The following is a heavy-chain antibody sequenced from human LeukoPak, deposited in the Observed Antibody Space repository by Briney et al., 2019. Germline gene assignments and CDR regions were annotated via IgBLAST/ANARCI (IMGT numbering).Heavy chain of an antibody. V-gene: IGHV3-30*18. CDR3: AKDLRGYSSAWLDV. J-gene: IGHJ1*01. CDR2: ISVDGNNK. D-gene: IGHD6-19*01. Sequence: RSLRLSCVDSGFTFSSYVMHWVRQAPGKGLECVAVISVDGNNKNYGDSVKGRFTISRDNSKNTLFLQMNSLRAEDTAVYYCAKDLRGYSSAWLDVWGQATRVIVSS. CDR1: GFTFSSYV.